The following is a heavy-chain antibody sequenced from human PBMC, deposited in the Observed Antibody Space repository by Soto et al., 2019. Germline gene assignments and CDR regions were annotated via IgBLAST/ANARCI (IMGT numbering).Heavy chain of an antibody. CDR1: GDSINAENW. J-gene: IGHJ2*01. CDR2: IHHSGGT. Sequence: QVQLQESGPGVVKPSETLSLTCAVSGDSINAENWWTWLRQTPGKGLEWLAEIHHSGGTKYNPSLSGRVSISLDRPRNQFSLRLRSVTAADTAQYYCARDHYTGGNCYSNMGDWYFDLWGRGALVTVSS. CDR3: ARDHYTGGNCYSNMGDWYFDL. V-gene: IGHV4-4*02. D-gene: IGHD2-15*01.